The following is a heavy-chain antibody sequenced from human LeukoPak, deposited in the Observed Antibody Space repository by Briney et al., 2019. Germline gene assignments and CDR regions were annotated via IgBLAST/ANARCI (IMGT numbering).Heavy chain of an antibody. CDR2: ITYSSGYT. D-gene: IGHD3-10*01. CDR3: AKDPSDLGGSGSNNYFDC. V-gene: IGHV3-23*01. Sequence: AGGSLRLSCAASGFTFSSYDMSWVRRAPGKGLEWVSGITYSSGYTYYADSVKGRFTISRDNSRNTLYLQMNSLRAEDTAVYYCAKDPSDLGGSGSNNYFDCWGQGTLVTVSS. J-gene: IGHJ4*02. CDR1: GFTFSSYD.